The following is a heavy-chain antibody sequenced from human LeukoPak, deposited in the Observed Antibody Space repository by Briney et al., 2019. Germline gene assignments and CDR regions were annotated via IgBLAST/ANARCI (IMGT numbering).Heavy chain of an antibody. D-gene: IGHD6-19*01. CDR3: ATLVSGGWYEYYFDY. CDR2: ISYDGSNK. Sequence: GGSLRLSCAASGFTFSSYAMHWVRQAPGKGLEWVAVISYDGSNKYYADSVKGRFTISRDNSKNTLYLQMNSLRAEDTAVYYCATLVSGGWYEYYFDYWGQGTLVTVSS. J-gene: IGHJ4*02. V-gene: IGHV3-30-3*01. CDR1: GFTFSSYA.